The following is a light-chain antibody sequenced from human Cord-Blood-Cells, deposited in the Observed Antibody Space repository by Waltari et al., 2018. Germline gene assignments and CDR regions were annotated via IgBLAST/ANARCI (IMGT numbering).Light chain of an antibody. J-gene: IGKJ2*01. CDR2: WAA. Sequence: DIVMTQSPDSLAVSLGERATINCKSSQSVLYSSNNKNHLAWYQQKPGKPPKLLIYWAATRESGVPDRFSGSGSGTDFTLTISSLQAEDVAVYYCQQYYSTPYTFGQGTKLEIK. CDR3: QQYYSTPYT. CDR1: QSVLYSSNNKNH. V-gene: IGKV4-1*01.